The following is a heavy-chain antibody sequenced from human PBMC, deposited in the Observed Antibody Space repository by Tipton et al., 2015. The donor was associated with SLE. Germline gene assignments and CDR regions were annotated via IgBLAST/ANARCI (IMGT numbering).Heavy chain of an antibody. CDR2: IYSSGSA. Sequence: LRLSCTVSGGSINSGIYSWVWIRQPPGKGLEWIGNIYSSGSAYYNPPLKSRVTISLHTSKNQFSRKLSSVTAADTAVYYCASLNVVATIANFGGQGTLVTVPS. CDR3: ASLNVVATIANF. CDR1: GGSINSGIYS. V-gene: IGHV4-39*07. D-gene: IGHD5-12*01. J-gene: IGHJ4*02.